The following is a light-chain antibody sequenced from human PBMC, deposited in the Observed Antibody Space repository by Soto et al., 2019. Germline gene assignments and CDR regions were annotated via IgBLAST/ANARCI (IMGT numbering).Light chain of an antibody. CDR1: QSDSTSH. Sequence: EIVLTQSPGTLSLSPGEIATLSCRASQSDSTSHLAWYQKNPGQAPMLVFYGASSRSTAIPDRFSGSRSGTDFTLTLSRLEPEDFAVYCGQQYGSTPTWRFDQGTKVDI. CDR3: QQYGSTPTWR. J-gene: IGKJ1*01. CDR2: GAS. V-gene: IGKV3-20*01.